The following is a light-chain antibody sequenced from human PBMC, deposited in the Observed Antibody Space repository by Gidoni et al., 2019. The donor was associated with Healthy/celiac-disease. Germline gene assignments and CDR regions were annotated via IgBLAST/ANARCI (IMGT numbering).Light chain of an antibody. CDR1: SSDVGSYNY. CDR3: SAYTSSSVVV. J-gene: IGLJ2*01. CDR2: DVS. Sequence: QSALTQPASVSGSPGQSITIACTGTSSDVGSYNYDYWYQQHPGKAPKLMIYDVSNRPSGVSNRFSGSKSGTTAALSISGLQAEDEADYYCSAYTSSSVVVFGGGTKLTVL. V-gene: IGLV2-14*01.